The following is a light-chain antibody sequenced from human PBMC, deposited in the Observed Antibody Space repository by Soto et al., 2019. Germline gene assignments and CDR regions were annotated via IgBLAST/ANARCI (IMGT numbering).Light chain of an antibody. CDR2: EVS. Sequence: QSALTQPPSASGSPGQSVTITCTGTSSDVGGYNYVSWYQQYPGKAPKIMIYEVSKRPSGVPDRFSGSKSGNTASLTVSGLQAEDEAEYFCSSYTGSNNPYVFGTGTKVTLL. V-gene: IGLV2-8*01. CDR3: SSYTGSNNPYV. CDR1: SSDVGGYNY. J-gene: IGLJ1*01.